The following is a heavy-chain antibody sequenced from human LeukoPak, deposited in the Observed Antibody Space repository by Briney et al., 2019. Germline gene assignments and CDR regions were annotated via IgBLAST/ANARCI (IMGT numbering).Heavy chain of an antibody. V-gene: IGHV1-69*01. J-gene: IGHJ4*02. D-gene: IGHD2-2*01. CDR3: AVYCSSTSCYLDY. Sequence: EASVKVSCKASGGTFSSYAISWVRQAPGQGLEWMGGIIPIFGTANYAQKFQGRVTITADESTSTACMELSSLRSEDTAVYYCAVYCSSTSCYLDYWGQGTLVTVSS. CDR2: IIPIFGTA. CDR1: GGTFSSYA.